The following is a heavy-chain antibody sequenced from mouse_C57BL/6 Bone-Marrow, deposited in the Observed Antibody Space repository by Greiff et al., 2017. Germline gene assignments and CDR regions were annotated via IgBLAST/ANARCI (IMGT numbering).Heavy chain of an antibody. Sequence: QVQLQQPGAELVKPGASVKMSCKASGYTFTSYWITWVKQRPGQGLEWIGDIYPGSGSTNYNEKFKSNATLTVDTSSSTAYMQRSSLTSEDSAVYYCARFYYAGDDWGQGTSVTVSS. CDR2: IYPGSGST. CDR3: ARFYYAGDD. V-gene: IGHV1-55*01. J-gene: IGHJ4*01. D-gene: IGHD2-1*01. CDR1: GYTFTSYW.